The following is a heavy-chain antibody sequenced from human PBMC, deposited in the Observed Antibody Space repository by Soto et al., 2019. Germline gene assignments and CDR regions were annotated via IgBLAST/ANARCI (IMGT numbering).Heavy chain of an antibody. CDR1: GYTLPRPY. CDR3: ARDLAAANY. V-gene: IGHV1-46*01. Sequence: APVKGSLKASGYTLPRPYLHWLRQAPGQGLEWMAIINPNGGSTNYAQKFQGRVTVTRDTSTSTVFMELSSLQSEDTAVYYCARDLAAANYWGQGTLVTVSS. CDR2: INPNGGST. J-gene: IGHJ4*02. D-gene: IGHD6-25*01.